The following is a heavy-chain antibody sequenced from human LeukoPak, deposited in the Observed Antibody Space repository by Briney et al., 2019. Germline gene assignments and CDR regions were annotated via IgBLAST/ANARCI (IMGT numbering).Heavy chain of an antibody. CDR2: IYTSGST. CDR3: ARNSYSSGPKDNYYYYMDV. D-gene: IGHD3-22*01. Sequence: PSETLSLTCTVSGGSISSGSYYWSWIRQPAGKGLEWIGRIYTSGSTNYNPSLKSRVTISVDTSKNQFSLKLSSVTAADTAVYYCARNSYSSGPKDNYYYYMDVWGKGTTVTISS. CDR1: GGSISSGSYY. J-gene: IGHJ6*03. V-gene: IGHV4-61*02.